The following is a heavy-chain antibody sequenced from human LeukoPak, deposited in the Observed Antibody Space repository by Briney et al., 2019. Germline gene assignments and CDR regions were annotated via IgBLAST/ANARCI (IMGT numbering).Heavy chain of an antibody. Sequence: ASVKVSCKASGYTFTGYYMHWVRQAPGQGLEWMGWINPNSGGTNYAQKFQGRVTMTRDTSISTAYMELSRLRSDDTAVYYCARYLYYYVPPSPDWGQGTLVTVSS. D-gene: IGHD3-10*02. V-gene: IGHV1-2*02. CDR3: ARYLYYYVPPSPD. CDR2: INPNSGGT. CDR1: GYTFTGYY. J-gene: IGHJ4*02.